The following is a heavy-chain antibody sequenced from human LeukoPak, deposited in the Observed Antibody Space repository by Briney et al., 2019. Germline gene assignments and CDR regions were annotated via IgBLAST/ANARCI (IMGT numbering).Heavy chain of an antibody. D-gene: IGHD2-8*01. CDR3: ASRRYCTNGVCYAPDY. J-gene: IGHJ4*02. CDR1: GYTFTSYA. V-gene: IGHV1-3*01. CDR2: INAGNGNT. Sequence: ASVKVSCKASGYTFTSYAMHWVRQAPGQRLEWMGWINAGNGNTKYSQKFQGRVTITRDTSAGTAYMELSSLRSEDTAVYYCASRRYCTNGVCYAPDYWGQGTLVTVSS.